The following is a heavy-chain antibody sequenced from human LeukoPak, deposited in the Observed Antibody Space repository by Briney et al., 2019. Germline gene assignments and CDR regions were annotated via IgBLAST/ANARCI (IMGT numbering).Heavy chain of an antibody. CDR3: ARDIVVTSSPDAFDI. J-gene: IGHJ3*02. V-gene: IGHV4-31*03. Sequence: SETLSLTCTVSGDSVTSGGYFWTWIRHHPGKGLEWIGYISNSGTTSYNPSLKSRVSISVDTSNNQFSLSLSSVTAADTAVYYCARDIVVTSSPDAFDIWGQGTMVAVSS. D-gene: IGHD2-21*02. CDR2: ISNSGTT. CDR1: GDSVTSGGYF.